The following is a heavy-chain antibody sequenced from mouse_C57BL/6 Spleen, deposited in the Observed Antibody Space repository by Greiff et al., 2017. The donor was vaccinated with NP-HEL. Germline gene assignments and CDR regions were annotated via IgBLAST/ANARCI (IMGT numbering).Heavy chain of an antibody. CDR3: ASTTVVPFYAMDY. Sequence: QVQLQQSGPGLVQPSQSLSITCTVSGFSLTSYGVHWVRQSPGKGLEWLGVIWSGGSTDYNAAFISRLSISKDNSKSQVFFKMNSLQADDTAIYYCASTTVVPFYAMDYWGQGTSVTVSS. CDR2: IWSGGST. D-gene: IGHD1-1*01. J-gene: IGHJ4*01. CDR1: GFSLTSYG. V-gene: IGHV2-2*01.